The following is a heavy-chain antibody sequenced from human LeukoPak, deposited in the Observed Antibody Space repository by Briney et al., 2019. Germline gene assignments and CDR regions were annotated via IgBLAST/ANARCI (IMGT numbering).Heavy chain of an antibody. V-gene: IGHV4-39*01. J-gene: IGHJ4*02. Sequence: SGPTLVNPTQTLTLTCTFSGFSLSTSGVGVGWIRQPPGKGLEWIGSIYYSGSSFDNPALKSRVTISVDTSKNQFSLKLSSVTAADTAVYYCARHGNTGLYFDYWGQGTLVTVSS. CDR3: ARHGNTGLYFDY. CDR2: IYYSGSS. D-gene: IGHD1-7*01. CDR1: GFSLSTSGVG.